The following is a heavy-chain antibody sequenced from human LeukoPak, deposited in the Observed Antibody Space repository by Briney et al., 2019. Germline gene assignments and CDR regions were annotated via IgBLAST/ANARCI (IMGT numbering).Heavy chain of an antibody. Sequence: GGSLRLSCAGSGFTFSSYAMSWVRQAPGKGLEWVSAISGSGDSTYYADSVKGRFTISRDNSKNTLYLQMDSLRAEDTAVYYCARMYYDFWSGYYRDWFDPWGQGTLVTVSS. CDR3: ARMYYDFWSGYYRDWFDP. V-gene: IGHV3-23*01. J-gene: IGHJ5*02. D-gene: IGHD3-3*01. CDR2: ISGSGDST. CDR1: GFTFSSYA.